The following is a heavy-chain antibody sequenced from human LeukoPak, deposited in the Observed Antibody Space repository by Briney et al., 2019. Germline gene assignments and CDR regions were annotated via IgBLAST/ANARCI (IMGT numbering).Heavy chain of an antibody. J-gene: IGHJ4*02. CDR3: ARVSEGYSYGLDY. D-gene: IGHD5-18*01. CDR2: IYSGGST. V-gene: IGHV3-66*01. Sequence: GGSLRLSCAASGFTVSSNYMSWVRQAPGKGLEWVSDIYSGGSTYDADSVKGRFTISRDNSKNTLYLQMNSLRAEDTAVYYCARVSEGYSYGLDYWGQGTLVTVSS. CDR1: GFTVSSNY.